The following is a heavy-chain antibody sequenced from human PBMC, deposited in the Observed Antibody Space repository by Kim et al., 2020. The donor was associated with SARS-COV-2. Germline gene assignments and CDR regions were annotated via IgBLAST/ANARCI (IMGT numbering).Heavy chain of an antibody. D-gene: IGHD4-17*01. CDR1: GFTFSSYA. V-gene: IGHV3-23*01. J-gene: IGHJ3*02. CDR3: AKDRIAPLRRDAFDI. Sequence: LSLTCAASGFTFSSYAMSWVRQAPGKGLEWVSAISGSGGSTYYADSVKGRFTISRDNSKNTLYLQMNSLRAEDTAVYYCAKDRIAPLRRDAFDIWGQGTMVTVSS. CDR2: ISGSGGST.